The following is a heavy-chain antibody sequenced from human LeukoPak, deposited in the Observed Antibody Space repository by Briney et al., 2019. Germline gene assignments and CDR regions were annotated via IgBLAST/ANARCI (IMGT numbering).Heavy chain of an antibody. J-gene: IGHJ4*02. V-gene: IGHV4-34*01. CDR3: TRGRAAMVPL. D-gene: IGHD5-18*01. CDR1: GGSFRGYY. Sequence: PSETLSLTCAVYGGSFRGYYRSWVRQPPGKGLEWIGEINHSGSTNYNPSVKRRVTISLDTSKSHFSLNLSSVTAADTAVYYCTRGRAAMVPLWGQGTLVTVSS. CDR2: INHSGST.